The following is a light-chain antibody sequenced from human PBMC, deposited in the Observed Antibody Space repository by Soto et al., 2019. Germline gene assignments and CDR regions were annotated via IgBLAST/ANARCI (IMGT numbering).Light chain of an antibody. Sequence: DIHITQSPSSLSASMGAKVTITCRASQSISSSLNWYQQKSGKAPNLLIYGVSRLQGGVPSRFSGSGSGTDFTLSISSLQPDDFATYYCQQYGSSPATFGQGTRLEIK. V-gene: IGKV1-39*01. CDR1: QSISSS. CDR3: QQYGSSPAT. J-gene: IGKJ5*01. CDR2: GVS.